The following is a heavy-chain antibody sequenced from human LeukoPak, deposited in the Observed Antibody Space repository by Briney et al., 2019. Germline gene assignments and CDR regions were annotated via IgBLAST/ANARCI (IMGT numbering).Heavy chain of an antibody. Sequence: GGSLRLSCAASGFIFSTYWMHWGRQAPRKGLLWVSRINTDGSTTNYPDSVKGRFTISRDTDKHSLYLQMNGLRVEDTAVYYCARGYCSSPGWSAGWFDPWGQGTLISVSS. D-gene: IGHD2-2*01. J-gene: IGHJ5*02. V-gene: IGHV3-74*01. CDR2: INTDGSTT. CDR3: ARGYCSSPGWSAGWFDP. CDR1: GFIFSTYW.